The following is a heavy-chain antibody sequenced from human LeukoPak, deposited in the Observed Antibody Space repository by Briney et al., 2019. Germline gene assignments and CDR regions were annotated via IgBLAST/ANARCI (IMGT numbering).Heavy chain of an antibody. CDR2: IIPIFGTA. Sequence: SVKVSCKASGGTFSGYAISWVRQAPGQGLEWMGGIIPIFGTANYAQKFQGRVTITADESTSTAYMELSSLRSEDTAVYYCARGGGCGGDCYTQHYYYYYGMDVWGQGTTVTVSS. V-gene: IGHV1-69*13. D-gene: IGHD2-21*02. CDR3: ARGGGCGGDCYTQHYYYYYGMDV. J-gene: IGHJ6*02. CDR1: GGTFSGYA.